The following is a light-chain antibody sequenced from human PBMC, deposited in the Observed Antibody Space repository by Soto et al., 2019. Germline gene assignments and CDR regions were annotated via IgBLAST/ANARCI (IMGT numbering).Light chain of an antibody. V-gene: IGLV1-40*01. J-gene: IGLJ3*02. CDR3: QSYDSSLSGSV. Sequence: SALTQPPSVSGAPGQRVTISCTGSSSNIGAGYDVHWYQQLPGTAPKLLIYGNSNRPSGVPDRFSGSKSGTSASLAITGLQAEDEADYYCQSYDSSLSGSVFGGGTKLTVL. CDR1: SSNIGAGYD. CDR2: GNS.